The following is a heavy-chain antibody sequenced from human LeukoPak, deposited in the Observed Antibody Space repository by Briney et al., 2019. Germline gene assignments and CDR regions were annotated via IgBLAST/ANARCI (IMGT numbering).Heavy chain of an antibody. D-gene: IGHD6-13*01. CDR2: ISSSSSYI. V-gene: IGHV3-21*01. Sequence: RGSLRLSCAASGFTFSSYSMNWVRQAPGKGPEWVSSISSSSSYIYYADSVKGRFTISRDNAKNSLYLQMNSLRAEDTAVYYCARDRGSSTGLDYWGQGTLVTVSS. J-gene: IGHJ4*02. CDR1: GFTFSSYS. CDR3: ARDRGSSTGLDY.